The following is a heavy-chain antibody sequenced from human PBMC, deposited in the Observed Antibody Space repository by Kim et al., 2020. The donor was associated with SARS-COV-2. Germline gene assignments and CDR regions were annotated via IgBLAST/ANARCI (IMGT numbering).Heavy chain of an antibody. J-gene: IGHJ4*02. Sequence: YADSGGGLFTISRDNSKNTLYLQMNSLRAEDTAIYYCAKAAAGISTFDAWGQGTLVTVSS. CDR3: AKAAAGISTFDA. D-gene: IGHD6-13*01. V-gene: IGHV3-23*01.